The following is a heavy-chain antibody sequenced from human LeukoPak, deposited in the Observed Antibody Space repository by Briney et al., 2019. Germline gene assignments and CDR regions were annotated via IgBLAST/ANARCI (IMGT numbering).Heavy chain of an antibody. V-gene: IGHV4-4*07. CDR3: ARDPGRITIFGVVGNEGYYFDY. Sequence: SETLSLTCTVSGGSISSYYWSWIRQPAGKGLEWIGRIYTSGSTNYNPSLKSRVTMSVDTSKNQFSLKLSSVTAADTAVYYCARDPGRITIFGVVGNEGYYFDYWGQGTLVTVSS. D-gene: IGHD3-3*01. CDR2: IYTSGST. J-gene: IGHJ4*02. CDR1: GGSISSYY.